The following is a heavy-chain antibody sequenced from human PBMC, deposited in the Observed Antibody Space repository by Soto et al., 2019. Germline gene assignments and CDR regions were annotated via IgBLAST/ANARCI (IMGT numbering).Heavy chain of an antibody. CDR1: GFTFSSYS. J-gene: IGHJ3*02. CDR3: ASIVGADAFDI. V-gene: IGHV3-21*01. CDR2: ISSSSYI. Sequence: PGGSLRLSCAASGFTFSSYSMNWVRQAPGKGLEWVSSISSSSYIYYADSVKGRFTISRDNAKNSLYLQMNSLRAEDTAVYYCASIVGADAFDIWGQGTMVTVSS. D-gene: IGHD1-26*01.